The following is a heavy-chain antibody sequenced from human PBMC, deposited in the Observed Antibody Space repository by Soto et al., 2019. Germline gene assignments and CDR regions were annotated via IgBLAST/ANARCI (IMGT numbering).Heavy chain of an antibody. J-gene: IGHJ6*02. D-gene: IGHD1-1*01. CDR2: ISAYNGNT. CDR1: GYTFTSYG. CDR3: ARVKGEPPWGTTIHYYYYGMDV. Sequence: QVQLVQSGAEVKKPGASVKVSCKASGYTFTSYGISWVRQAPGQGLEWMGWISAYNGNTNYAKKLQGRVTMTTDTPTGTAYMELRSLRSDDTAVYYCARVKGEPPWGTTIHYYYYGMDVWGQGTTVTVSS. V-gene: IGHV1-18*01.